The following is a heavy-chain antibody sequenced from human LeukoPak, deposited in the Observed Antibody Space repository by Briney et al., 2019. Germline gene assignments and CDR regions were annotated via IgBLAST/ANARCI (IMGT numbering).Heavy chain of an antibody. V-gene: IGHV3-23*01. CDR2: ISGSGGST. Sequence: GGSLRLSCEVSGFTFTIHWMSWVRQAPGKGLEWVSGISGSGGSTYYADSVKGRFTISRDNSKNTLYLQMNSLRVEDTAVYYCAKDRVVAGSYYFDYWGQGTLATVSS. CDR3: AKDRVVAGSYYFDY. CDR1: GFTFTIHW. D-gene: IGHD1-26*01. J-gene: IGHJ4*02.